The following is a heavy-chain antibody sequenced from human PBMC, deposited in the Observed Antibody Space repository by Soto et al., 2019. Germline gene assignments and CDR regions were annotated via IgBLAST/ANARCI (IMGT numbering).Heavy chain of an antibody. CDR1: GFTFSGYA. J-gene: IGHJ4*02. Sequence: EVQLLESGGGLVQPGGSLRLSCAASGFTFSGYAMAWVRQAPGKGLEWVSTIDGRAVDTYYADSVKGRLTISRDNSNNTVHRQRKSLRDEDTAVYYCAKIAGGGWGQGTLVTVSS. D-gene: IGHD3-10*01. CDR3: AKIAGGG. V-gene: IGHV3-23*01. CDR2: IDGRAVDT.